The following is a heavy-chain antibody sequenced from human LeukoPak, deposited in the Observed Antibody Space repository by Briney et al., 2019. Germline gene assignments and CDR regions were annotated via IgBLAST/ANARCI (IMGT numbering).Heavy chain of an antibody. CDR1: GGSISSGGYY. Sequence: KSSETLSLTCTVSGGSISSGGYYWSWIRQPPGKGLEWIGYIYHSGSTYYNPSLKSRVTISVDRSKNQFSLKLSSVTAADTAVYYCARTSIAARPEAGFDYWGQGTLVTVSS. J-gene: IGHJ4*02. D-gene: IGHD6-6*01. CDR3: ARTSIAARPEAGFDY. CDR2: IYHSGST. V-gene: IGHV4-30-2*01.